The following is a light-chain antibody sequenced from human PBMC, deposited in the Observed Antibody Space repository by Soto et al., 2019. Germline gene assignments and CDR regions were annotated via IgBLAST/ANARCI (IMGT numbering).Light chain of an antibody. CDR2: DAS. J-gene: IGKJ3*01. CDR3: QQRSNWPPFT. CDR1: QSVSSY. V-gene: IGKV3-11*01. Sequence: EIVLTQSPATLSLSPGERATLSCRASQSVSSYLAWYQQKPGQAPRLLIYDASNRATGIPARFSASGSGTDFTLTIYRLEPEDFAVYYCQQRSNWPPFTFGPGTKVDIK.